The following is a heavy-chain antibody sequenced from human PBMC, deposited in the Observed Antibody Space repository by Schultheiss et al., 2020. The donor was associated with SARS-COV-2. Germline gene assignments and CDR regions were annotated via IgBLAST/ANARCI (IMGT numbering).Heavy chain of an antibody. CDR3: ARGNSGYDFDY. CDR1: GGSFSGYY. V-gene: IGHV4-34*01. CDR2: INHSEST. Sequence: SETLSLTCAVYGGSFSGYYWSWIRQPPGKGLEWIGEINHSESTNYNPSLKSRVTILVDTSKNQFSLKLSSVTAADTAVYYCARGNSGYDFDYWGQGTLVTVSS. D-gene: IGHD5-12*01. J-gene: IGHJ4*02.